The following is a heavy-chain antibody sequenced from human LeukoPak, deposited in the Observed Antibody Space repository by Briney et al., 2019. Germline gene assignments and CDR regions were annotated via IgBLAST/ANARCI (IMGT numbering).Heavy chain of an antibody. D-gene: IGHD5-24*01. CDR2: MTSTGEST. CDR3: AKDRGDGNKYPFDY. CDR1: GFTFSSYA. V-gene: IGHV3-23*01. J-gene: IGHJ4*02. Sequence: PGGSPRLSCAASGFTFSSYAMRWVRQTPGKGLKWISGMTSTGESTYYADSVKGRFTISRDNSKNTLYLQMNSLRVEDTAVYYCAKDRGDGNKYPFDYWGQGTLVTVSS.